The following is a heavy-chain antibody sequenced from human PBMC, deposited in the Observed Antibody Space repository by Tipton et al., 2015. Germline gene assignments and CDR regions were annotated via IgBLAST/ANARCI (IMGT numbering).Heavy chain of an antibody. CDR2: IVPFIGTA. D-gene: IGHD3-16*01. J-gene: IGHJ5*01. Sequence: QVQLVQSGAEVKKPGSSVKVSCKASGGTLKNYIISWVRQAPGQGHEWMGGIVPFIGTANYAPNFQGRVTMTADESTTTAYMELSSLRSDDTAVYYCARVLAGGINSDADVAPGAFDSWGQGTLVTVSS. CDR3: ARVLAGGINSDADVAPGAFDS. CDR1: GGTLKNYI. V-gene: IGHV1-69*01.